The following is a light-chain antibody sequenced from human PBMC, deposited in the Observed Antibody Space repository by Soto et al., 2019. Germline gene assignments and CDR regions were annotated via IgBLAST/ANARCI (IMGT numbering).Light chain of an antibody. Sequence: EIVMTQSPATLSVSPGERATLSCRASQSVSSNLAWYQQKPGQAPRLLIYCASTRATGIPARFSGSGSGTEFTLTISSLQSEDFVVYFCQQYNNWPLTFGGGTKVEIK. CDR3: QQYNNWPLT. CDR2: CAS. V-gene: IGKV3-15*01. J-gene: IGKJ4*01. CDR1: QSVSSN.